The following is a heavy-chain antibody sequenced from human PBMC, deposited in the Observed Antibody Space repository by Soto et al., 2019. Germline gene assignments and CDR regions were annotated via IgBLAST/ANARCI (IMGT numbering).Heavy chain of an antibody. Sequence: PSQTLSLTCAISGDSVSSNSAAWNWIRQSPSRGLEWLGRTYYRSKWYNDYAVSVKSRITINPDTSKNQFSLQLNSVAPEDTAVYYCARDRSPYSSSSYYFDYWGQGTLVTSPQ. J-gene: IGHJ4*02. V-gene: IGHV6-1*01. CDR1: GDSVSSNSAA. CDR2: TYYRSKWYN. D-gene: IGHD6-6*01. CDR3: ARDRSPYSSSSYYFDY.